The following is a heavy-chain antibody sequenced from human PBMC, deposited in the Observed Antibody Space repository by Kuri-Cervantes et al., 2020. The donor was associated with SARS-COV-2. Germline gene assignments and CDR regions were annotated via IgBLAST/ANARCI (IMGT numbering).Heavy chain of an antibody. V-gene: IGHV3-21*01. CDR2: ISSSSSYI. Sequence: GGSLRLSCAASGFTFSSYNMNWVRQAPGKGLEWVSSISSSSSYIYYADSVKGRFTISRDNAKNSLYLQMNSLRAEDTAVYYCAREALGWELLVSAFDIWGQGTMVTVSS. J-gene: IGHJ3*02. D-gene: IGHD1-26*01. CDR1: GFTFSSYN. CDR3: AREALGWELLVSAFDI.